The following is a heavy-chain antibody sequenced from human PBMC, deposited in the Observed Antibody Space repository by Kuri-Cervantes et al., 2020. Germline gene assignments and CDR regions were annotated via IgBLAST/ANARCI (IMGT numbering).Heavy chain of an antibody. J-gene: IGHJ3*02. V-gene: IGHV4-59*01. Sequence: GSLRLSCTVSGGSISSYYWSWIRQPPGKGLEWIGYTYYSGSTNYNPSLKSRVTISVDTSKNQFSLKLSSVTAADTAVYYCARTNDAFDIWGQGTMVTVSS. CDR3: ARTNDAFDI. CDR1: GGSISSYY. CDR2: TYYSGST.